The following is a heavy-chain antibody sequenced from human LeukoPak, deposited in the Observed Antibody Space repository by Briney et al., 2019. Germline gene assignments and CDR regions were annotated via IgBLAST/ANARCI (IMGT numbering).Heavy chain of an antibody. D-gene: IGHD6-13*01. J-gene: IGHJ4*02. CDR1: GFTFSSYS. CDR3: ATTKYPGIAAADKEDY. V-gene: IGHV3-21*01. Sequence: GESLKISCAASGFTFSSYSMNWVRQAPGKGLEWVLSISSSSSYIYYADSVKGRFTISRDNAKNSLYLQMNSLEAEDTAVYYCATTKYPGIAAADKEDYWGQGTLVTVSS. CDR2: ISSSSSYI.